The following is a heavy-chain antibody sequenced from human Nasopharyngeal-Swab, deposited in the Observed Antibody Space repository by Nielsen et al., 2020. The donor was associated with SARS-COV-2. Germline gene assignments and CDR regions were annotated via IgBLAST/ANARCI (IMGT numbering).Heavy chain of an antibody. D-gene: IGHD3-10*01. V-gene: IGHV3-21*01. CDR3: ARVEEYYYGSGSLSDN. Sequence: GGSLRLSCAASGFTFSSYSMNWVRQASGKGLEWVSFISSSGSHKYYADSMKGRFTISRDNAKSSLYLQLSSLRAEDTAVYYCARVEEYYYGSGSLSDNWGQGTLVTVSS. J-gene: IGHJ4*02. CDR2: ISSSGSHK. CDR1: GFTFSSYS.